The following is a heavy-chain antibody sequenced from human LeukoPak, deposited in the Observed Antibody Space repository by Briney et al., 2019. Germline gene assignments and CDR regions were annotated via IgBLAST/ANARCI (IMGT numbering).Heavy chain of an antibody. CDR3: AKDTSADVWFGVS. CDR2: IRYDGSNK. V-gene: IGHV3-30*02. Sequence: GGSLRLSCAASGFTFSSYGMHWVRQAPGKGLEWVAFIRYDGSNKYYADSVKGRFTISRDNSKNTLYLQMNSLRAEDTAVYYWAKDTSADVWFGVSWGQGTLVTVSS. D-gene: IGHD3-10*01. J-gene: IGHJ5*02. CDR1: GFTFSSYG.